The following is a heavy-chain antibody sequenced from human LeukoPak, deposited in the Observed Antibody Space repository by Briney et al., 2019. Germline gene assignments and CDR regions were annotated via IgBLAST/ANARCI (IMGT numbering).Heavy chain of an antibody. CDR2: ISWNSGSI. CDR3: AIKNYYDSSGPFDY. D-gene: IGHD3-22*01. V-gene: IGHV3-9*01. CDR1: GFTFDDYA. J-gene: IGHJ4*02. Sequence: PGGSLRLSCAASGFTFDDYAMHWVRQAPGKGLEWVSGISWNSGSIGYADSVKGRSTISRDNAKNSLYLQMNSLRAEDTALYYCAIKNYYDSSGPFDYWGQGTLVTVSS.